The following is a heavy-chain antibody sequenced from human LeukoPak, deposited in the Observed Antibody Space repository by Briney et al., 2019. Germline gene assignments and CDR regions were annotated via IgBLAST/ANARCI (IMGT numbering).Heavy chain of an antibody. Sequence: PGGSLRLSCAASGFTFSSYSMHWVRQAPGKGLEYVSGISSNGGSTWYAGSVKGRFTISRDNAKNSLYLQMNSLRAEDTAVYYCAREGGGSGWYPAYFDYWGQGTLVTVSS. V-gene: IGHV3-64*04. J-gene: IGHJ4*02. D-gene: IGHD6-19*01. CDR2: ISSNGGST. CDR3: AREGGGSGWYPAYFDY. CDR1: GFTFSSYS.